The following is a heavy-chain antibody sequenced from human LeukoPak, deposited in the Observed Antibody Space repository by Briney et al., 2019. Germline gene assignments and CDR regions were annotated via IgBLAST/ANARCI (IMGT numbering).Heavy chain of an antibody. CDR2: INHSGST. V-gene: IGHV4-34*01. J-gene: IGHJ4*02. D-gene: IGHD4-17*01. CDR1: GGSFSGYY. CDR3: ANLYGDSDY. Sequence: SETLSLTCAVYGGSFSGYYWSWIRQPPGKGLEWIGEINHSGSTNYNPSLKSRVTISVDTSKNQFSLKLSSVTAADTAVYYCANLYGDSDYWGQGTLVTVSS.